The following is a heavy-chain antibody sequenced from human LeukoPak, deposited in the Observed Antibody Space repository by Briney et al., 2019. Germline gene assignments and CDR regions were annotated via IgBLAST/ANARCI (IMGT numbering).Heavy chain of an antibody. CDR2: IIPIFGTA. J-gene: IGHJ4*02. CDR3: ARAVGTSRNFFDY. D-gene: IGHD4-23*01. CDR1: GGTFSNYA. Sequence: SVKVSCKASGGTFSNYAISWVRQAPGQGLEWMGGIIPIFGTANYAQKFRGRVTITADKSTRTAYMELSSLRSEDTAVYYCARAVGTSRNFFDYWGQGTLVTVSS. V-gene: IGHV1-69*06.